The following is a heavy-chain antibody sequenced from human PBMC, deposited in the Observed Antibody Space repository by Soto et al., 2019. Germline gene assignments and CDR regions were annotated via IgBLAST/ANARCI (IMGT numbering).Heavy chain of an antibody. Sequence: SETLSLTCAVYGGSFSGYYWSWIRQPPGKGLEWIGEINHSGSTNYNPSLKSRVTISVDTSKNQFSLKLSSVTAADTAVYYCAGESSCSSTSCYWSYYYYGMDVWGQGTTVTVSS. CDR1: GGSFSGYY. D-gene: IGHD2-2*01. CDR3: AGESSCSSTSCYWSYYYYGMDV. CDR2: INHSGST. V-gene: IGHV4-34*01. J-gene: IGHJ6*02.